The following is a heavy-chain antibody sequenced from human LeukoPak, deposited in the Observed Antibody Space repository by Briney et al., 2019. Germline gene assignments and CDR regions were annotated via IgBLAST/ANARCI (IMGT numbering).Heavy chain of an antibody. Sequence: SVKVSCKASGGTFSSYAISWVRQAPGQGLEWMGGIIPIFGTANYAQKFQGRVTITADESTSTAYMELSSLRSEDTAVYYCARDSASYYDILTGSDAFDIWGQGTMVTVSS. V-gene: IGHV1-69*13. CDR3: ARDSASYYDILTGSDAFDI. J-gene: IGHJ3*02. D-gene: IGHD3-9*01. CDR1: GGTFSSYA. CDR2: IIPIFGTA.